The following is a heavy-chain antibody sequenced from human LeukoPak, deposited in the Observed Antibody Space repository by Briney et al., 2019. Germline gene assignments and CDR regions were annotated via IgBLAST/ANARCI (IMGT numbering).Heavy chain of an antibody. CDR1: GYSISSGYY. Sequence: SETLSLTCTVSGYSISSGYYWGWIRQPPGKGLEWIGSIYHTGSTYYNPSLKSRVTISVDTSKNQFSLKLSSMTAADTAVYYCAREVVVVPAAMRTHFDYWGQGTLVTVSS. CDR2: IYHTGST. CDR3: AREVVVVPAAMRTHFDY. D-gene: IGHD2-2*01. V-gene: IGHV4-38-2*02. J-gene: IGHJ4*02.